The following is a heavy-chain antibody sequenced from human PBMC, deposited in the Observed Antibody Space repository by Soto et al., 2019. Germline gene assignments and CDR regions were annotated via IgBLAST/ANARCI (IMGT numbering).Heavy chain of an antibody. V-gene: IGHV1-46*03. D-gene: IGHD6-13*01. CDR1: GYTFTSYY. CDR3: ARDLSPYPGIAAAGDGRDYYYYMDV. J-gene: IGHJ6*03. Sequence: GASVKVSCKASGYTFTSYYMHWVRQAPGQGLEWMGIINPSGGSTSYAQKFQGRVTMTRDTSTNTVYMELSSLRSEDTAVYYCARDLSPYPGIAAAGDGRDYYYYMDVWGKGTTVTASS. CDR2: INPSGGST.